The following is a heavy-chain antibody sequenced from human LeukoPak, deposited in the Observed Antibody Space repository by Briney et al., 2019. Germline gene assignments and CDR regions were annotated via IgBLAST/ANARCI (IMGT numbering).Heavy chain of an antibody. J-gene: IGHJ5*02. D-gene: IGHD1-26*01. CDR2: IYTSGST. V-gene: IGHV4-4*07. CDR3: ARHRCSGTYYGWFDP. Sequence: PSETLSLTCTVSGGSISSYYWSWIRQPAGKGLEWIGRIYTSGSTNYNPSLKSRVTMSVDTSKNQFSLKLSSVTAADTAVYYCARHRCSGTYYGWFDPWGQGTLVTVSS. CDR1: GGSISSYY.